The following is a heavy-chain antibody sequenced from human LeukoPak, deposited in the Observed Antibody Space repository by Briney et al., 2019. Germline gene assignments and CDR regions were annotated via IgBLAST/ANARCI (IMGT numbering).Heavy chain of an antibody. V-gene: IGHV4-59*10. D-gene: IGHD1-26*01. CDR3: ARENSGSYREFDY. Sequence: SETLSLTCAVYGGSFSDYSWSWIRQPPGKGLEWIGRIYTSGSTNYNASLKSRVSMSVDTSKNQFSLKLSSVTAADTAVFYCARENSGSYREFDYWGQGTLVTVSS. CDR1: GGSFSDYS. CDR2: IYTSGST. J-gene: IGHJ4*02.